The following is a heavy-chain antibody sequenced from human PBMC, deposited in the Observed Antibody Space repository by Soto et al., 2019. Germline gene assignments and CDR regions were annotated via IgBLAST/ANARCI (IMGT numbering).Heavy chain of an antibody. Sequence: GGSLRLSCETSGFTFSSYGMHWVRQAPGKGLEWVAVIWYDETNKYYADSVKGRFTISRDNSKNTLYPQMDSLRAEDTAVYYCARVADTAHYYYHGMDVWGQGTTVTVSS. D-gene: IGHD5-18*01. CDR3: ARVADTAHYYYHGMDV. CDR2: IWYDETNK. J-gene: IGHJ6*02. V-gene: IGHV3-33*01. CDR1: GFTFSSYG.